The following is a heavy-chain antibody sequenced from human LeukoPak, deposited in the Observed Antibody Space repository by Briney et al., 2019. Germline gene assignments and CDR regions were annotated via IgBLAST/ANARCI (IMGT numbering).Heavy chain of an antibody. CDR1: GFTFSSYA. Sequence: PGGSLRLSCAASGFTFSSYAMSWVRQAPGKGLEWVSAISGNGGSTYYADSVKGRFTISRDNSKNTLYLQMNSLRAEDTAVYYCAKAPSSGWFRFGFDPWGQGTLVTVSS. J-gene: IGHJ5*02. V-gene: IGHV3-23*01. D-gene: IGHD6-19*01. CDR3: AKAPSSGWFRFGFDP. CDR2: ISGNGGST.